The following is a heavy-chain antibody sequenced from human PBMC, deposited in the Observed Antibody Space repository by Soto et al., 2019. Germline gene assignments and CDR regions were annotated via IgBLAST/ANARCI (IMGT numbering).Heavy chain of an antibody. J-gene: IGHJ4*02. D-gene: IGHD3-10*01. V-gene: IGHV3-23*01. CDR1: EFTFTSYA. Sequence: EVQLLESGGGLVQPGGSLRLSCAASEFTFTSYAMSWVRQAPGKGLEWVSAVGSDGGSTYYADSVRGRFTVSRDNAHNTLYLQMNNLRAEDTAVYYWAKDVCGSGTFCHFDYWGQGTLVTVSS. CDR2: VGSDGGST. CDR3: AKDVCGSGTFCHFDY.